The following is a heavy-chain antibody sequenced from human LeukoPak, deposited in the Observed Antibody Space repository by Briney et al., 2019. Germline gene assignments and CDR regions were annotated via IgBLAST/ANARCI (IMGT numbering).Heavy chain of an antibody. CDR3: AKDRVGATLGFDY. V-gene: IGHV3-53*01. Sequence: GGSLRLSCAASGFTVSSNYMSWVRQAPGKGLEWVSVIYSGGSTYYADSVKGRFTISRDNSKNTLYLQMNSLRAEDTAVYYCAKDRVGATLGFDYWGQGTLVTVSS. J-gene: IGHJ4*02. D-gene: IGHD1-26*01. CDR1: GFTVSSNY. CDR2: IYSGGST.